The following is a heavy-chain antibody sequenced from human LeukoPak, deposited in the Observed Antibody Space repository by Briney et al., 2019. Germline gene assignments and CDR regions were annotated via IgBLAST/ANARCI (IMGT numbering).Heavy chain of an antibody. CDR2: ITGSSSTI. CDR1: GFTFTTYS. CDR3: ARDALGGFDY. Sequence: PGGSLRLSCAASGFTFTTYSMNWGRQAPGKGLEWVSYITGSSSTIYYADSVKGRFTISRDDAKNSLYLQMNSLRDEDTAVYYCARDALGGFDYWGQGTLVTVSS. V-gene: IGHV3-48*02. J-gene: IGHJ4*02. D-gene: IGHD3-10*01.